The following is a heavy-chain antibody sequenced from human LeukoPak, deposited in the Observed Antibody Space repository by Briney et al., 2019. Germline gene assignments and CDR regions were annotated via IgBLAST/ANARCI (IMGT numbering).Heavy chain of an antibody. CDR2: IKQDGSEK. CDR1: GFTFSSYG. CDR3: ARWAPDPGVN. D-gene: IGHD2-21*01. V-gene: IGHV3-7*01. Sequence: GGSLRLSCAASGFTFSSYGMSWVRQAPGKGLEWVANIKQDGSEKYYVDSVKGRFTISRDNAKNSLYLQMNSLRAEDTAVYYCARWAPDPGVNWGQGTLVTVSS. J-gene: IGHJ4*02.